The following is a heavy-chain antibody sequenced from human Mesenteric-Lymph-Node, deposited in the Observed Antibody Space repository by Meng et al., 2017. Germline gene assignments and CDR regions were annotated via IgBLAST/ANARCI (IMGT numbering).Heavy chain of an antibody. V-gene: IGHV3-23*01. Sequence: GESLKISCAASGFTFSTYAMTWVRQAPGKGLEWVSGISVSGGSTYYVDSVKGRFTISRDNSKNTLYLQMNSLRAEDTAIYYCAKSEMVAGRGYFDLWGQGTLVTVSS. J-gene: IGHJ4*02. CDR1: GFTFSTYA. CDR3: AKSEMVAGRGYFDL. CDR2: ISVSGGST. D-gene: IGHD6-19*01.